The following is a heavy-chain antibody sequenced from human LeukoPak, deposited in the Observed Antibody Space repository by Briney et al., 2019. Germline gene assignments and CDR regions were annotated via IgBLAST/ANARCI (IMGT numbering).Heavy chain of an antibody. V-gene: IGHV4-39*01. CDR2: IFYSGAT. Sequence: SETLSLTCTVSGDSISINYYWGWIRQPPGKGLEWIGSIFYSGATYYSPSLKSRVTISVDTSKNQFSLKLSSMTAADTAVYYCVRHRQWLLFPDYWGQGTLVTVSS. D-gene: IGHD6-19*01. CDR1: GDSISINYY. CDR3: VRHRQWLLFPDY. J-gene: IGHJ4*02.